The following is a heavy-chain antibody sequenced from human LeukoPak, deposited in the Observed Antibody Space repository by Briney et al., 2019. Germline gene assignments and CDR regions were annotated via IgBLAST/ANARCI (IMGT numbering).Heavy chain of an antibody. D-gene: IGHD3-22*01. CDR2: ISSSSSTI. CDR3: ARLWSSGHTKDY. CDR1: GFTFSSYS. Sequence: GGSLRLSCAASGFTFSSYSIDWVRQAPGKGLEWLSYISSSSSTIYFADSVKGRFTISRDNAKNSAYLHMNSLRAEDTAVYYCARLWSSGHTKDYWGQGTLVTVS. J-gene: IGHJ4*02. V-gene: IGHV3-48*04.